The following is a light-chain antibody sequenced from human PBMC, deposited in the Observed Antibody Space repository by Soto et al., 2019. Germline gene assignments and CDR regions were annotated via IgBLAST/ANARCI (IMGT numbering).Light chain of an antibody. J-gene: IGLJ1*01. Sequence: QSVLTQPASVSGSPGQSITISCTGTNIDLESYNLVSWFQQHPGKVPKVMNYEGTKRPSGVSDRFSGSKSDNTASLTISGLQAEDEGDYYCCSYAGDYMFVFGTGTKVTVL. CDR3: CSYAGDYMFV. V-gene: IGLV2-23*01. CDR1: NIDLESYNL. CDR2: EGT.